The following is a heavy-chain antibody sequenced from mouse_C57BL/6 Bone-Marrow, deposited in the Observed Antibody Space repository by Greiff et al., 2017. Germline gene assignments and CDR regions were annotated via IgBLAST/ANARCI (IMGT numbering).Heavy chain of an antibody. J-gene: IGHJ3*01. CDR1: GFSFNTYA. CDR2: IRSKSNNYAT. CDR3: VRLGRWFAY. Sequence: EVKLVESGGGLVQPKGSLKLSCAASGFSFNTYAMNWVRQAPGKGLEWVARIRSKSNNYATYYADSVKDRFTISRDDSESMLYLQMNNLKTEDTAMYYCVRLGRWFAYWGQGTLVTVSA. V-gene: IGHV10-1*01.